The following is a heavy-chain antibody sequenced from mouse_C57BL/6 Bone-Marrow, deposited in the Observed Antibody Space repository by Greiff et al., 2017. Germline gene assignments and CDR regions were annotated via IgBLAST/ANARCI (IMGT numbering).Heavy chain of an antibody. CDR1: RFNIKDDY. CDR2: IDPENGDT. D-gene: IGHD1-1*01. J-gene: IGHJ2*01. CDR3: TTFPLITTVVATDYFDY. V-gene: IGHV14-4*01. Sequence: EVQLQQSGAELVRPGASVKLSCTASRFNIKDDYMHWVKQRPEQGLEWIGWIDPENGDTEYASKFQGKATITADTSSNTAYLQLSSLTSEDTAVYYCTTFPLITTVVATDYFDYWGQGTTLTVSS.